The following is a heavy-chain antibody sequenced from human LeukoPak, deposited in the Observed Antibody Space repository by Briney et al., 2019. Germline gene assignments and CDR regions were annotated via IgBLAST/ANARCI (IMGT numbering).Heavy chain of an antibody. CDR2: IYHSGST. Sequence: PLETLSLTCAVSGYSISSGYYWGWIRQPPGKGLEWIGSIYHSGSTYYNPSLKSRVTISVDTSKNQFSLKLSSVTAADTAVYYCARASPDCSSTSCYTGGAFDIWGQGTMVTVSS. CDR3: ARASPDCSSTSCYTGGAFDI. J-gene: IGHJ3*02. D-gene: IGHD2-2*02. V-gene: IGHV4-38-2*01. CDR1: GYSISSGYY.